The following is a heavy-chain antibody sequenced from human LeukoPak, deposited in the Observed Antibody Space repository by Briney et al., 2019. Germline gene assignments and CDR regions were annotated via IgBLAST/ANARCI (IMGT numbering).Heavy chain of an antibody. Sequence: GGSLRLSCAASGFTFSNYWMHWVRQAPGKGLVWVSRTNSDGSYTKYADSVKGRFTISRDNAKNTLYLQMDSLRAEDTAVYYCAREIRSRRQLVPFDYWGQGTLVTVSS. D-gene: IGHD6-6*01. CDR3: AREIRSRRQLVPFDY. CDR1: GFTFSNYW. J-gene: IGHJ4*02. CDR2: TNSDGSYT. V-gene: IGHV3-74*03.